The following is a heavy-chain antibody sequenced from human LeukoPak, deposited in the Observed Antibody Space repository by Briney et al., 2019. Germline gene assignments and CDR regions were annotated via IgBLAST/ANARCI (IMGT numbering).Heavy chain of an antibody. J-gene: IGHJ4*02. CDR3: ARDRCSSTSCLFDY. V-gene: IGHV3-74*01. CDR2: INSDGSST. Sequence: GGSLRLSCAASGFTFSSYAMHWVRQAPGKGLVWVSRINSDGSSTSYADSVKGRFTISRDNAKNTLYLRMNSLRAEDTAVYCCARDRCSSTSCLFDYWGQGTLVTVSS. D-gene: IGHD2-2*01. CDR1: GFTFSSYA.